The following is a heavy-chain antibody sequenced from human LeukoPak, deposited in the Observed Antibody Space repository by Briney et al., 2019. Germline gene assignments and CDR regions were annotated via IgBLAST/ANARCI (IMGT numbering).Heavy chain of an antibody. CDR3: ARKYGDYGTTTYWYFDL. CDR1: GGSFSGYY. Sequence: SETLSLTCAVYGGSFSGYYWSWIRQPPGKGLEWIGEINHSGSTNYNPSLKSRVTISVDTSKNQFSLKLSSVTAADTAVYYCARKYGDYGTTTYWYFDLWGRGTLVTVSS. D-gene: IGHD4-17*01. J-gene: IGHJ2*01. V-gene: IGHV4-34*01. CDR2: INHSGST.